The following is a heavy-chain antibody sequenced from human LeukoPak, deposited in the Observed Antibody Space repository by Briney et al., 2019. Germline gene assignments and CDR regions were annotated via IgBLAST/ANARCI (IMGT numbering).Heavy chain of an antibody. CDR1: GGSISSSSYY. J-gene: IGHJ3*02. CDR3: ARKYDSPTDAFDI. CDR2: INHSGST. D-gene: IGHD3-16*01. V-gene: IGHV4-39*07. Sequence: SETLSLTCTVSGGSISSSSYYWSWIRQPPGRGLEWIGEINHSGSTNYNPSLKSRVTISVDTSKNQFSLNLNSVTAADTSVYYCARKYDSPTDAFDIWGQGTLVTVSS.